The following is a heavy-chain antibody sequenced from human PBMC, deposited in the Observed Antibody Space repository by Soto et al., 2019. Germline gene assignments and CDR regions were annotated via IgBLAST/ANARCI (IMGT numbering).Heavy chain of an antibody. CDR1: GFTFSTYA. V-gene: IGHV3-23*01. CDR2: ISPNGRNT. J-gene: IGHJ4*02. D-gene: IGHD4-17*01. Sequence: PGGSLRLSCAASGFTFSTYALTWVRQAPGKGLEWVSAISPNGRNTYYGDSVKGRLAISRDNSKNTVYLQLNSLRAEDTGMYYCAKGGDYNYGGSGVWNDYWGQGTLVTVSS. CDR3: AKGGDYNYGGSGVWNDY.